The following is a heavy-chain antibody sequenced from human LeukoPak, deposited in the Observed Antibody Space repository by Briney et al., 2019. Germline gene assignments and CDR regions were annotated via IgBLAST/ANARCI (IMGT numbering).Heavy chain of an antibody. CDR2: IYYSRST. D-gene: IGHD6-13*01. Sequence: PSETLSLTCTVSGGSISSYYWSWIRQPPGKGLEWIGYIYYSRSTNYNPSLKSRVTISVDTSKNQFSLKLSSVTAADTAVYYCASVQIAAAGPGFDYWGQGTLVTVSS. CDR1: GGSISSYY. CDR3: ASVQIAAAGPGFDY. V-gene: IGHV4-59*01. J-gene: IGHJ4*02.